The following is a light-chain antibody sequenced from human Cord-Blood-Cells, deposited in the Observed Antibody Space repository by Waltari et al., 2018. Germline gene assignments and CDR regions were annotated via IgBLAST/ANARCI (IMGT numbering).Light chain of an antibody. V-gene: IGKV3-20*01. CDR3: QQYGSSRFT. CDR2: GAA. J-gene: IGKJ3*01. CDR1: QSVSSSY. Sequence: IVLMQSPGPLPLSPVERATLSCRASQSVSSSYLAWYQQKPGQAPRLLIYGAASRATGIPDRFSGSGSGTDFTLTISRLEPEDFAVYYCQQYGSSRFTFGPGTKVDIK.